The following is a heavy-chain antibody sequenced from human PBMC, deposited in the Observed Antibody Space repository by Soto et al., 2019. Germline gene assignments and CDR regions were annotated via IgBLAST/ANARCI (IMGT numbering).Heavy chain of an antibody. CDR2: INHSGST. J-gene: IGHJ5*02. Sequence: SETLSLTCAVYGGSFSGYYWSWIRQPPGKGLEWIGEINHSGSTNYNPSLKSRVTISVDTSKNQFSLKLSSVTAADTAVYYCATLRGSKSRWSDPWGQGTLVTVSS. D-gene: IGHD1-1*01. V-gene: IGHV4-34*01. CDR1: GGSFSGYY. CDR3: ATLRGSKSRWSDP.